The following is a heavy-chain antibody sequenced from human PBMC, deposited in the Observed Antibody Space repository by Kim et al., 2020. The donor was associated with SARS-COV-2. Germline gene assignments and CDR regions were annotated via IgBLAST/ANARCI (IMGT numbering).Heavy chain of an antibody. Sequence: TNYLPSRKSRVTLSVDKSKTQFSLKLSSVTAADTAVYYCARLYYYGMDVWGQGTTVTVSS. CDR2: T. J-gene: IGHJ6*02. CDR3: ARLYYYGMDV. V-gene: IGHV4-4*02.